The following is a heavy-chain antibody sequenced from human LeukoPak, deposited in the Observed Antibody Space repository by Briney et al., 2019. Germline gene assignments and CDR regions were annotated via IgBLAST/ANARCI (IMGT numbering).Heavy chain of an antibody. CDR1: GGSLSSGSYC. V-gene: IGHV4-61*01. Sequence: PSETLSLTCTVSGGSLSSGSYCWSWIRQPPGRGLEYIGYIYYSGITNHNPSLKSRLTISVDTSKNQFSLKLTSGTAADPAVSFCARACSSRTAGVTRGSWAYDYWGQGTLVTVSS. CDR2: IYYSGIT. D-gene: IGHD4-23*01. J-gene: IGHJ4*02. CDR3: ARACSSRTAGVTRGSWAYDY.